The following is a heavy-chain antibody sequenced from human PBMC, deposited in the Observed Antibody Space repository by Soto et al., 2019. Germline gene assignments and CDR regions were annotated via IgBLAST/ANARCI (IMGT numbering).Heavy chain of an antibody. Sequence: QVQLVESGGGVVQPGRSLRLSCAASGFTFSSYGMHWVRQAPGKGLEWVAVIWDDGSNKYYADSVKGRFTITRDNSKNTLYLQMNSLRAEDTAVYYCAREGFGEWDYCMDVWGQGTTVTVSS. J-gene: IGHJ6*02. CDR2: IWDDGSNK. CDR3: AREGFGEWDYCMDV. D-gene: IGHD3-10*01. CDR1: GFTFSSYG. V-gene: IGHV3-33*01.